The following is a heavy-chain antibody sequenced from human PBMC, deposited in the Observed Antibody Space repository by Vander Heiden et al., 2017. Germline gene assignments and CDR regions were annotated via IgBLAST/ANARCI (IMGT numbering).Heavy chain of an antibody. CDR1: GFTFKRYW. D-gene: IGHD3-16*01. Sequence: EVQLVESGGGLVQTGGSLRLSCAPSGFTFKRYWRSWARQAPGKRLEWVANVKPDGTEKYYVESVKGRFNISRDNAKNSLHLQMNNLRPEDTAVYYCAGDIINYNYAPRDAWGQGSRVTVPS. CDR3: AGDIINYNYAPRDA. CDR2: VKPDGTEK. J-gene: IGHJ5*02. V-gene: IGHV3-7*01.